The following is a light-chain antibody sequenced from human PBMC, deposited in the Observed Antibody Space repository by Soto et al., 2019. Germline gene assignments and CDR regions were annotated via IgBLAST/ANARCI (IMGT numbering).Light chain of an antibody. CDR1: SSDVGSYNR. CDR2: EVS. V-gene: IGLV2-18*02. CDR3: SSYTSSSAWV. Sequence: QSALTQPPSLSGSPGQSVTISCTGTSSDVGSYNRVSGYQQPPGTAPKLMIYEVSNRPSGVPDRFSGSKSGNTASLTISGLQAEDEADYYCSSYTSSSAWVVGGGTKLTVL. J-gene: IGLJ2*01.